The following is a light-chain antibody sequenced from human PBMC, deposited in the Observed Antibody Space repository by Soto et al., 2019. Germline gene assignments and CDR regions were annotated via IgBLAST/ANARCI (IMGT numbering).Light chain of an antibody. CDR2: DVS. Sequence: QSVLTQTASVSGCPGQSITISCTGTSSDVGGYNYVSWYQQHPGKAPKLMIYDVSNRPSGVSNRFSGSKSGNTASLTISGLQAEDEADYYCSSYTISSTLVFGGGTKVTVL. CDR1: SSDVGGYNY. V-gene: IGLV2-14*01. J-gene: IGLJ2*01. CDR3: SSYTISSTLV.